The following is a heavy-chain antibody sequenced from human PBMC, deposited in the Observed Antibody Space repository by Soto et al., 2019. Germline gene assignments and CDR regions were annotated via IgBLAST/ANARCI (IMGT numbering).Heavy chain of an antibody. CDR2: ISYDGSNN. J-gene: IGHJ4*02. V-gene: IGHV3-30*18. CDR3: AKEFASGYGATVDS. Sequence: GSLRLSCAASGFTLSSCGIPWVRQAPGKGLEWVAVISYDGSNNSYADSVKGRFTISRDNSKKTLYLQMKSLRAEDTAVYYCAKEFASGYGATVDSWGQGTLVTVSS. D-gene: IGHD5-12*01. CDR1: GFTLSSCG.